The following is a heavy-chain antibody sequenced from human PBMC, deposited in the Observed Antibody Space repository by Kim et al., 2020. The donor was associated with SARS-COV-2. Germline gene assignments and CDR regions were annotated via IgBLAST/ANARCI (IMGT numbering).Heavy chain of an antibody. J-gene: IGHJ4*02. CDR3: AKDAPLYGSGSWDLDY. CDR2: ISYDGSNK. CDR1: GFTFSSYG. D-gene: IGHD3-10*01. V-gene: IGHV3-30*18. Sequence: GGSLRLSCAASGFTFSSYGMHWVRQAPGKGLEWVAIISYDGSNKYYADSVKGRFTISRDNSKNTLFLQMNSLRAEDTAVYYCAKDAPLYGSGSWDLDYWGQGTLVTVSS.